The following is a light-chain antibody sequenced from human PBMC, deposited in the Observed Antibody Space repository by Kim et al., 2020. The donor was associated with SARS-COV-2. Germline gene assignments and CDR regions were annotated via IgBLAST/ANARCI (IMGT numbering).Light chain of an antibody. CDR2: WAT. CDR3: QQYYITPYT. V-gene: IGKV4-1*01. Sequence: DIVMTQSPDSLAVSLGERATIHCKSSQNILYGSNNKNYLAWYQQKPGQPPKLLIYWATTRESGVPDRFSGSGSVTDFTLTIRSLQAEDVAIYYCQQYYITPYTFGQGTKLEI. J-gene: IGKJ2*01. CDR1: QNILYGSNNKNY.